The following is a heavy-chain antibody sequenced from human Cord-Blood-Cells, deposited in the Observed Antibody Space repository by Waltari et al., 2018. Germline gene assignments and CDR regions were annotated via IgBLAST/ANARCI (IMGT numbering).Heavy chain of an antibody. CDR3: ARSGRFDAFDI. CDR2: INHSGST. V-gene: IGHV4-34*01. J-gene: IGHJ3*02. Sequence: QVQLQQWGAGLLKPSETLSLTCAVYGGSFSGYYWSWIRQPPGKGLEWMGEINHSGSTNYNPSLKSRVTISVDTSKNQFSLKLSSVTAADTAVYYCARSGRFDAFDIWGQGTMVTVSS. D-gene: IGHD5-12*01. CDR1: GGSFSGYY.